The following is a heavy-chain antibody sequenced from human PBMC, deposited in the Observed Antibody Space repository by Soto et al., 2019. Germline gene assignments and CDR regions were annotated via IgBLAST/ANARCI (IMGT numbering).Heavy chain of an antibody. J-gene: IGHJ5*02. V-gene: IGHV4-61*01. D-gene: IGHD3-22*01. CDR3: ASGYYDSSGYPLFDP. CDR2: IYYSGST. Sequence: LETLSLTCTVSGGSVSSGSYYWSWIRQPPGKGLEWIGYIYYSGSTNYNPSLKSRVTISVDTSKNQFSLKLSSVTAADTAVYYCASGYYDSSGYPLFDPWGQGTLVTVSS. CDR1: GGSVSSGSYY.